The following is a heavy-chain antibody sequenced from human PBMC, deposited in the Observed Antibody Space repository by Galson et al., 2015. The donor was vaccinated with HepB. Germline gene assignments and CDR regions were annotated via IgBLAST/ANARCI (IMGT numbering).Heavy chain of an antibody. D-gene: IGHD3-22*01. Sequence: SVKVSCKASGGTFSSYAISWVRQAPGQGLEWMGRIIPILGIANHAQKFQGRVTITADKSTSTAYMELSSLRSEDTAVYYCARAYYYDSSGYSTFDYWGQGTLVTVSS. CDR2: IIPILGIA. V-gene: IGHV1-69*04. J-gene: IGHJ4*02. CDR1: GGTFSSYA. CDR3: ARAYYYDSSGYSTFDY.